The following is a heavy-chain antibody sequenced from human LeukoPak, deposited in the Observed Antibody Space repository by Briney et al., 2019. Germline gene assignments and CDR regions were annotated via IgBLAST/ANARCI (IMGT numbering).Heavy chain of an antibody. CDR2: IPYDGSNK. Sequence: GGSLRLSCAASGFTFSNYGMHWARQAPGKGLEWVAFIPYDGSNKYYADSVKGRFTISRDNSKNTLYLQMNSLRAEDTAMYYCAKDPDSSGWYRFDYWGQGTLVTVSS. CDR1: GFTFSNYG. CDR3: AKDPDSSGWYRFDY. D-gene: IGHD6-19*01. J-gene: IGHJ4*02. V-gene: IGHV3-30*02.